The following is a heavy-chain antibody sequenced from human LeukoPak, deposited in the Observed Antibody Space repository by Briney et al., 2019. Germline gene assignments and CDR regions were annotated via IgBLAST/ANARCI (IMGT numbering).Heavy chain of an antibody. J-gene: IGHJ3*02. V-gene: IGHV3-23*01. Sequence: GGSLRLSCTASGFTFSSYAMSWVRQAPGKGPEWVSAISGSGDGTYYADSVKGRFTVSRDNAQNSLWLQMNSLRVEDTAVYYCAREVGRSGAYDIWGQGTMVTVSS. CDR2: ISGSGDGT. CDR3: AREVGRSGAYDI. D-gene: IGHD3-10*01. CDR1: GFTFSSYA.